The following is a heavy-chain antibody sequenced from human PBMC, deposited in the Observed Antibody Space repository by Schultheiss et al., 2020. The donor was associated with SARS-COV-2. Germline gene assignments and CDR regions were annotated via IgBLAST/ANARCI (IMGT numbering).Heavy chain of an antibody. J-gene: IGHJ4*02. D-gene: IGHD3-10*01. CDR2: ISAYNGNT. Sequence: ASVKVSCKASGYTFTSYGISWVRQAPGQGLEWMGWISAYNGNTNYAQKLQGRVTMTTDTSTTTAYMELRSLISDDTAVYYCAKDQRELLDPFEHWGQGTLVTVSS. CDR3: AKDQRELLDPFEH. CDR1: GYTFTSYG. V-gene: IGHV1-18*01.